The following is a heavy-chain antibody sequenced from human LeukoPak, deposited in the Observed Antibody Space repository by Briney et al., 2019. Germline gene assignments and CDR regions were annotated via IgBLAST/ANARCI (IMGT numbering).Heavy chain of an antibody. CDR1: GFTVSSNY. CDR3: ARTVGYGDYHWFDP. V-gene: IGHV3-53*01. D-gene: IGHD4-17*01. Sequence: GGSLRLSCAASGFTVSSNYMSWVRQAPGKGLEWVSVIYSGNNTYYADSVKGRFTISRDNSKNTLYLQMNSLKAEDTAVYYCARTVGYGDYHWFDPWGQGTLVTVSS. CDR2: IYSGNNT. J-gene: IGHJ5*02.